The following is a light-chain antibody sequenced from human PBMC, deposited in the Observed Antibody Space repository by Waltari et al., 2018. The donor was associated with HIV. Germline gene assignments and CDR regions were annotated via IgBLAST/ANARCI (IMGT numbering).Light chain of an antibody. J-gene: IGLJ3*02. CDR2: DVT. V-gene: IGLV2-23*02. CDR1: SSDVGGYNY. Sequence: HSALTQPASVSGSPGQSITISCTGTSSDVGGYNYVSWYQQHPCKAPKLMIYDVTKRPSGVSNRFSGSTSGNTASLTISGLQAEDEADYYCCSYAGSNIPVVFGGGTKLTVL. CDR3: CSYAGSNIPVV.